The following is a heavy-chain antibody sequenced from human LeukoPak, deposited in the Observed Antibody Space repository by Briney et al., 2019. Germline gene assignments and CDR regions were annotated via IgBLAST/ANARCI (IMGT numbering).Heavy chain of an antibody. J-gene: IGHJ6*03. Sequence: ASVKVSCKASGYTFTGYYMHWVRQAPGQGLEWMGWINPNSGGANYAQKFQGRVTMTRDTSISTAYMELSRLRSDDTAVYYCARAPTTVTPRYYYYYMDVWGKGTTVTVSS. CDR3: ARAPTTVTPRYYYYYMDV. V-gene: IGHV1-2*02. CDR2: INPNSGGA. D-gene: IGHD4-11*01. CDR1: GYTFTGYY.